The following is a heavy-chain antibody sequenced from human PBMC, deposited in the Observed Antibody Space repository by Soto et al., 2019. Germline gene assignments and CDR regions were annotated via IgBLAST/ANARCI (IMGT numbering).Heavy chain of an antibody. Sequence: PGESLKISCKGSGYSFTSYWIGWVRQMPGKGLEWMGIIYPGDSDTRYSPSFQGQVTISADKSISTAYLQWSSLKASDTAMYYCARRTEDIVVVPAATSHYYYYYYMDVWGKGTTVTVSS. J-gene: IGHJ6*03. CDR3: ARRTEDIVVVPAATSHYYYYYYMDV. CDR2: IYPGDSDT. V-gene: IGHV5-51*01. D-gene: IGHD2-2*01. CDR1: GYSFTSYW.